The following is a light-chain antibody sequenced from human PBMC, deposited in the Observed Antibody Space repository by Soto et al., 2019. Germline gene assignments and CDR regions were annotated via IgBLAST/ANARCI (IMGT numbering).Light chain of an antibody. CDR3: CSYTTSNNFEV. CDR1: SSDVGGYNY. CDR2: DVT. Sequence: QSVLTQPASVSGSPGQSITISCTGTSSDVGGYNYVSWYQQQPGKAPKFMIYDVTNRPSGVSNRFSGSKSGNTASLTISGLQAEDEADYYCCSYTTSNNFEVFGTVRNVTV. J-gene: IGLJ1*01. V-gene: IGLV2-14*01.